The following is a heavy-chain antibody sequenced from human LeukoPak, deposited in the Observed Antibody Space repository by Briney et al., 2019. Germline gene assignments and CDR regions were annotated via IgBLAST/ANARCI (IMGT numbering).Heavy chain of an antibody. V-gene: IGHV3-13*01. CDR2: IGIRGDT. CDR1: GFTFIDYD. D-gene: IGHD6-19*01. Sequence: PGRSLRLSCAASGFTFIDYDMHWVRQVIGKGLEWVSAIGIRGDTHYSGSVKGRFTISRENAESSLYLQMNSLRAEDTAVYYCARGGIQVSGIDEFDYWGQGPLVTVSS. J-gene: IGHJ4*02. CDR3: ARGGIQVSGIDEFDY.